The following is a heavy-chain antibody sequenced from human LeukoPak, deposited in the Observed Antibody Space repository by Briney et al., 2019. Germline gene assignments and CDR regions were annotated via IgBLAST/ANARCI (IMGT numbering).Heavy chain of an antibody. CDR3: ARDYYESSGYYYARGDY. D-gene: IGHD3-22*01. CDR2: ISSSSSTI. Sequence: PGGSLRLSCAASGFTFSSYSMNWVRQAPGKGLEWVSYISSSSSTIYYADSVKGRFTISRDNAKNSLYLQMNSLRDEDTAVYYCARDYYESSGYYYARGDYWAQGTLVTVSS. CDR1: GFTFSSYS. J-gene: IGHJ4*02. V-gene: IGHV3-48*02.